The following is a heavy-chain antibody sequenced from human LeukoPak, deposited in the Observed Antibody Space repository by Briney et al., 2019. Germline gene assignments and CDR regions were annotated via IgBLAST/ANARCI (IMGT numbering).Heavy chain of an antibody. CDR1: GFTFSNYG. V-gene: IGHV3-30*02. J-gene: IGHJ6*03. Sequence: GGSLRLSCAASGFTFSNYGMHWVRQAPGKGLEWVAFIRYDGDNKYYVDSVKGRFTISRDNSKNTLYLQMNSLRAEDTAVYYCALLGGGQYYYMDVWGKGTTVTVSS. D-gene: IGHD3-16*01. CDR2: IRYDGDNK. CDR3: ALLGGGQYYYMDV.